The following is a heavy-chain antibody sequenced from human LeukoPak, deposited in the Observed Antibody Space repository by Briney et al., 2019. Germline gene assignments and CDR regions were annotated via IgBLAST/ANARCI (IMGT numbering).Heavy chain of an antibody. CDR1: GYSFITYW. CDR3: ATLRNIDAFDM. CDR2: INPGDSDT. J-gene: IGHJ3*02. D-gene: IGHD2/OR15-2a*01. V-gene: IGHV5-51*01. Sequence: PGESLKISCKGSGYSFITYWIGWVRQMPGKGLEWMGIINPGDSDTRCSPSLQGQVSISADRSISTAYLQWGSLKAADTAMYFCATLRNIDAFDMWGQGTLVIVSS.